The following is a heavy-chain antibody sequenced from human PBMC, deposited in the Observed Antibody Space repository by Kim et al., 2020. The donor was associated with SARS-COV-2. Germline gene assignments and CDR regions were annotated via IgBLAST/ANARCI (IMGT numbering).Heavy chain of an antibody. Sequence: SETLSLTCTVSGGSISSGGYYWSWIRQHPGKGLEWIGYIYYSGSTYYNPSLKSRVTISVDTSKNQFSLKLSSVTAADTAVYYCARAGVASDSSGYYTFDYWGQGTLVTVSS. CDR2: IYYSGST. CDR3: ARAGVASDSSGYYTFDY. J-gene: IGHJ4*02. CDR1: GGSISSGGYY. V-gene: IGHV4-31*03. D-gene: IGHD3-22*01.